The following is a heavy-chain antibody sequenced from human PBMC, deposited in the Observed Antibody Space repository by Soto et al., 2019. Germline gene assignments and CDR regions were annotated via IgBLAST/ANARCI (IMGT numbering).Heavy chain of an antibody. CDR2: SRNKANSYST. Sequence: EVQLVESGGGLVQPGGSLRLSCAASGFTFSDHYMDWVRQAPGKGLEWVGRSRNKANSYSTEYAASVQGRFTISRDESKNSLYLQMNSLKTEDTAVYYCARFSGSYTRGLDYWGQGTLVTVSS. J-gene: IGHJ4*02. CDR1: GFTFSDHY. V-gene: IGHV3-72*01. CDR3: ARFSGSYTRGLDY. D-gene: IGHD1-26*01.